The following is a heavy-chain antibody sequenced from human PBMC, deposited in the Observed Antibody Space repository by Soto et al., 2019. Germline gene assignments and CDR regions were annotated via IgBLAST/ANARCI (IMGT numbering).Heavy chain of an antibody. V-gene: IGHV1-2*02. D-gene: IGHD5-12*01. CDR2: INPDTGGT. Sequence: ASVKVSCKASGYRFSGYYLHWVRQAPGQGLEWMGWINPDTGGTNYAEKFQGRVTMTRDTSISTAYLEVNGLTSDDTALFYCTRKVPTFNFNLLGPGTQVTVSS. CDR3: TRKVPTFNFNL. CDR1: GYRFSGYY. J-gene: IGHJ4*02.